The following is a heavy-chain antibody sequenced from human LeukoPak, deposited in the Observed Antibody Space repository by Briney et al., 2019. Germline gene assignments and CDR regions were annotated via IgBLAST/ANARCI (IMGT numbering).Heavy chain of an antibody. V-gene: IGHV4-59*01. J-gene: IGHJ6*02. Sequence: SETLSLTCTVSGGSISSYYWSWIRQPPGKGLEWIGYIYYSGSTNYNPSLKGRVTISVDTSKNQFSLKLSSVTGADTAVYYCARDKLVRYCSGGSCGGYYYYGMDVWGQGTTVTVSS. CDR2: IYYSGST. CDR3: ARDKLVRYCSGGSCGGYYYYGMDV. CDR1: GGSISSYY. D-gene: IGHD2-15*01.